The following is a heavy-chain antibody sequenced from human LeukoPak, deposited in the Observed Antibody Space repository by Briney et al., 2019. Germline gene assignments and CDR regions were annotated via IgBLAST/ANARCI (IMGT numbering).Heavy chain of an antibody. Sequence: GGSLRLSCAASGFTFSDYYMSWIRQAPGKGLEWVSHISRSGSTRYYADSVKGRFTISRDNSKNTLYLQMNSLRAEDTAVYYCAKEKGHSAYDYIYDWGQGTLVTVSS. V-gene: IGHV3-11*01. CDR1: GFTFSDYY. CDR3: AKEKGHSAYDYIYD. CDR2: ISRSGSTR. D-gene: IGHD4-11*01. J-gene: IGHJ4*02.